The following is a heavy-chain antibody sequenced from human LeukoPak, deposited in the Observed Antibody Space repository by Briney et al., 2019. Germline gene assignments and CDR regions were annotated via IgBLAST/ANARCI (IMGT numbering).Heavy chain of an antibody. CDR1: GFTFSTYW. CDR2: IHSGGNT. V-gene: IGHV3-NL1*01. Sequence: TGGSLRLSCAASGFTFSTYWMHWVRQAPGKGLERVSVIHSGGNTYYADSVKGRFTISRDNSKNTLYLQMNSLRAEDTAVYYCAKDPTTVVTKFDYWGQGTLVTVSS. J-gene: IGHJ4*02. CDR3: AKDPTTVVTKFDY. D-gene: IGHD4-23*01.